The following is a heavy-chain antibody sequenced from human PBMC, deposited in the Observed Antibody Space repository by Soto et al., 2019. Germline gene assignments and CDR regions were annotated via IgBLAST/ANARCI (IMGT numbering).Heavy chain of an antibody. CDR3: TRDLSPYYDILTGTPEAFDI. J-gene: IGHJ3*02. D-gene: IGHD3-9*01. Sequence: GGSLRLSCTASGFTFGDYAMSWFRQAPGKGLEWVGFIRSKAYGGTTEYAASVKGRFTISRDDSKSIAYLQMNSLKTEDTAVYYCTRDLSPYYDILTGTPEAFDIWGQGTMVTVSS. CDR2: IRSKAYGGTT. V-gene: IGHV3-49*03. CDR1: GFTFGDYA.